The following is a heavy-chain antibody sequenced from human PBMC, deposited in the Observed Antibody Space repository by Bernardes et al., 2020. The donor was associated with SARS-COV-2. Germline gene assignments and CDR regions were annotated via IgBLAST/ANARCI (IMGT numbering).Heavy chain of an antibody. V-gene: IGHV4-39*01. D-gene: IGHD2-21*02. J-gene: IGHJ6*02. CDR1: GGSISSSNYY. Sequence: SETLSLTCTVSGGSISSSNYYWGWIRQPPGKGLEWIGSIYSSGSSYYNQSLQRRISVSITSSKNQCSRRMSFVTAADKAVYFCAGSSCGIDCYIGGLRSWDYGMDVWGQGTTVTVSS. CDR3: AGSSCGIDCYIGGLRSWDYGMDV. CDR2: IYSSGSS.